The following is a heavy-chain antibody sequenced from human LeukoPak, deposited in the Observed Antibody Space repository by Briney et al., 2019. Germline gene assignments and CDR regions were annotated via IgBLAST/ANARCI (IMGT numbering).Heavy chain of an antibody. CDR2: IRYDGSNK. D-gene: IGHD5-18*01. CDR3: AKGLSYGELYYLDY. Sequence: GGSLRLSCAASGFTFSSYGMHWVRRAPGKGLEWVAFIRYDGSNKYYADSVKGRFTISRDNSKNTLYLQLISLRAEDTAVYYCAKGLSYGELYYLDYWGQGTLVTFST. CDR1: GFTFSSYG. V-gene: IGHV3-30*02. J-gene: IGHJ4*02.